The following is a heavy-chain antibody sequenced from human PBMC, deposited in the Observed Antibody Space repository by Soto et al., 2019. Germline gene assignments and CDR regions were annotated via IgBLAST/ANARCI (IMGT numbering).Heavy chain of an antibody. J-gene: IGHJ5*02. V-gene: IGHV1-18*04. D-gene: IGHD2-21*01. Sequence: ASAKVSCKASGYTFTSYGISWVRQAPGQGLEWMGWISAYNGNTNYAQKLQGRVTMTTDTSTSTAYMELRSLRSDDTAVYYCARAVYSYRWFDPWGQGTLVTVSS. CDR1: GYTFTSYG. CDR2: ISAYNGNT. CDR3: ARAVYSYRWFDP.